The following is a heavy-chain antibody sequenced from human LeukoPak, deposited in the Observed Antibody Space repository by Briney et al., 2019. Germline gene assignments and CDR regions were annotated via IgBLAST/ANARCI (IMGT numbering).Heavy chain of an antibody. D-gene: IGHD6-25*01. CDR2: INAYNENT. Sequence: ASVKVSCKASGYTFTNYAMNWVRQAPGQGLEWMGWINAYNENTELTQKFQGRVTLATDASTSTAYVELRSMTSDYTAVYLCARGGSRSGRGDDAFDIWGQGTMVTVSS. J-gene: IGHJ3*02. CDR1: GYTFTNYA. CDR3: ARGGSRSGRGDDAFDI. V-gene: IGHV1-18*01.